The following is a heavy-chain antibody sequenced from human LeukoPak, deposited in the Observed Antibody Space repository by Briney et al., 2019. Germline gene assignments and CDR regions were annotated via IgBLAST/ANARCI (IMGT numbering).Heavy chain of an antibody. CDR1: GFTFSSYA. Sequence: GGSLRLSCAAYGFTFSSYAMHWVRQAPGKGLEWVAVISYDGSNKYYADSVKGRFTISRDNSKNTLYLQMNSLRAEDTAVYYCAQGRPGAFDIWGQGTMVTVSS. J-gene: IGHJ3*02. CDR2: ISYDGSNK. V-gene: IGHV3-30-3*01. CDR3: AQGRPGAFDI.